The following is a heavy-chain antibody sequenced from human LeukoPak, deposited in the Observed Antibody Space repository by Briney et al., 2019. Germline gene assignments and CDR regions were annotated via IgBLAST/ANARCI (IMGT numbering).Heavy chain of an antibody. CDR3: ARGVPTGIDYFDY. J-gene: IGHJ4*02. CDR1: GFPFSKYG. CDR2: IKEDGSEK. Sequence: GGSLRLSCAASGFPFSKYGMYWVRQAPGKGLEWVANIKEDGSEKFYVDSVKGRFSISRDNAKNSLYLQMNSLRAEDTAVYYCARGVPTGIDYFDYWGQGTLVTVSS. V-gene: IGHV3-7*01. D-gene: IGHD1-1*01.